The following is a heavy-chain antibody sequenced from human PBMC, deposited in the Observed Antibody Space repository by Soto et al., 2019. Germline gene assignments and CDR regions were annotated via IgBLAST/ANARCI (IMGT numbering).Heavy chain of an antibody. D-gene: IGHD4-4*01. Sequence: GGSLRLSCAASGFTVSSNYMSWVRQAPGKGLEWVSVIYSGGSTYYADSVKGRFTISRNKSKNTLYLQMNSLRAEDTAVYYCASSDTTVTTAFYYYYMDVWGKGTTVTVSS. V-gene: IGHV3-66*01. J-gene: IGHJ6*03. CDR2: IYSGGST. CDR3: ASSDTTVTTAFYYYYMDV. CDR1: GFTVSSNY.